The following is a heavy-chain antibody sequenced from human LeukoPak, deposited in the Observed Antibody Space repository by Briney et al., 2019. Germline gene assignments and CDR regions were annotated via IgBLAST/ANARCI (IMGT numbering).Heavy chain of an antibody. CDR3: ARVADTAMATNYFDY. V-gene: IGHV1-2*02. D-gene: IGHD5-18*01. CDR2: INPNSGGT. Sequence: AASVKVSCKASGYTFTGYYMHWVRQAPGQGLEWMGWINPNSGGTNYAQKFQGRVTMTRDTSNSTAYMELSRLRSDDTAVYYCARVADTAMATNYFDYWGQGTLVTVSS. CDR1: GYTFTGYY. J-gene: IGHJ4*02.